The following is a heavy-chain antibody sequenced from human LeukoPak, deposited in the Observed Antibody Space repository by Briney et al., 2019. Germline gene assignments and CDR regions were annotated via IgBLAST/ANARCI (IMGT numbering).Heavy chain of an antibody. CDR3: ARVGFPVTDY. CDR2: INHSGST. D-gene: IGHD2-21*02. Sequence: PETLSLTCAVYGGSFSGYYWSWIRQPPGKGLEWIGEINHSGSTNYNPSLKSRVTISVDTSKNQFSLKLSSVTAADTAVYYCARVGFPVTDYWGQGTLVTVSS. J-gene: IGHJ4*02. CDR1: GGSFSGYY. V-gene: IGHV4-34*01.